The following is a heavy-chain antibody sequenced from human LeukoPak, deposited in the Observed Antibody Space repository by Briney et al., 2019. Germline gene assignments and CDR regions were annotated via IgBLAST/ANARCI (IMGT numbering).Heavy chain of an antibody. Sequence: GESLKISCEGSGYIFPNYWIGWVRQPPGKGLGWIGLIYPGDSRIRYSPSFQGQVTISADTSISTAYLQWRSLGASDTAMYYCARYADGAYYFDYWAREPWSPSPQ. D-gene: IGHD2-8*01. CDR1: GYIFPNYW. CDR3: ARYADGAYYFDY. CDR2: IYPGDSRI. J-gene: IGHJ4*02. V-gene: IGHV5-51*01.